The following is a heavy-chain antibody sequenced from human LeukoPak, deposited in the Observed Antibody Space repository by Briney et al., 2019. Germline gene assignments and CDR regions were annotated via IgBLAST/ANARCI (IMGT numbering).Heavy chain of an antibody. CDR2: INSDGSST. CDR1: GFTFSSYW. V-gene: IGHV3-74*01. J-gene: IGHJ4*02. D-gene: IGHD5-18*01. Sequence: GGSLRLSCAASGFTFSSYWMHWVRQAPGKGLVWVSRINSDGSSTSYADSVKGRFTISRDNAKNTLYLQMNSLRAEDTAVYYCAGDAAQGYSYGLIGGGHWGQGTLVTVSS. CDR3: AGDAAQGYSYGLIGGGH.